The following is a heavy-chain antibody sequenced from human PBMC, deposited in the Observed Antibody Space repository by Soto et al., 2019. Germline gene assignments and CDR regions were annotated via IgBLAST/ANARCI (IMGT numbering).Heavy chain of an antibody. J-gene: IGHJ4*02. D-gene: IGHD6-19*01. CDR1: GFTFSSYA. CDR2: ISGSGGST. Sequence: EVQLLESGGGLVQPGGSLRLSCAASGFTFSSYAMNWVRQGPGKGLEWVSVISGSGGSTYYADSVKGRFTISRDNSKNTLYLQMISLRAEDTAVYYCASRSSGWDFDYWGQGTLVTVSS. V-gene: IGHV3-23*01. CDR3: ASRSSGWDFDY.